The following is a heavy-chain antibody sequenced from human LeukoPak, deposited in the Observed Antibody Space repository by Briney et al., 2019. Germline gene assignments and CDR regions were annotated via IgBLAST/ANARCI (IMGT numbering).Heavy chain of an antibody. CDR1: GYSFTSYW. J-gene: IGHJ3*02. CDR3: ARQERFLVSRAFDI. D-gene: IGHD3-3*01. CDR2: IYPGDSDT. Sequence: PGESLKISCKGSGYSFTSYWIGWVRQMPGKGLEWMGIIYPGDSDTRYSPSFQGQVTISADKSISTAYLQWSRMKASDTAMYYCARQERFLVSRAFDIWGQGKMVTVSS. V-gene: IGHV5-51*01.